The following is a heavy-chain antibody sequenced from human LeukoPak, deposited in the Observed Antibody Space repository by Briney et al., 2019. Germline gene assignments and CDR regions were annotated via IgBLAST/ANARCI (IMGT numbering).Heavy chain of an antibody. Sequence: GASVKVSCKASGYTFTSYDINWVRQATGQGLEWMGWMNPNSGNTGYAQKFQGRVTITRNTSISTAYMELNSLRAEDTAVYYCARGHTAVTQHFDFWGQGTLVTVSS. CDR3: ARGHTAVTQHFDF. D-gene: IGHD4-17*01. CDR2: MNPNSGNT. J-gene: IGHJ4*02. V-gene: IGHV1-8*03. CDR1: GYTFTSYD.